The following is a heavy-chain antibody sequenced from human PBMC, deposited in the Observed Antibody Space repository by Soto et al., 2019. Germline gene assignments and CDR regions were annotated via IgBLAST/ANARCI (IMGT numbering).Heavy chain of an antibody. CDR2: IIPIFGTA. CDR3: AIRRGYCSGGSCYSAFDI. Sequence: QVQLVQSGAEVKKPGSSVKVSCKASGGTFSSYAISWVRQAPGQGLEWMGGIIPIFGTANYAQKFQGRVTITADKSTSTAYMELSSLRSEDTAVYYWAIRRGYCSGGSCYSAFDIWGQGTMVTVSS. CDR1: GGTFSSYA. V-gene: IGHV1-69*06. J-gene: IGHJ3*02. D-gene: IGHD2-15*01.